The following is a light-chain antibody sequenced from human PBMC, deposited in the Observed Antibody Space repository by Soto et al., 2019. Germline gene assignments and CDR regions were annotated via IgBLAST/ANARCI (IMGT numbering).Light chain of an antibody. CDR2: KAS. CDR1: QSISSW. V-gene: IGKV1-5*03. Sequence: DIQMTQSPSTLSASVGDRVTITCRASQSISSWLAWYQQKPGKAPKLLIYKASSLESGVPSRFSGSGSGTEFTLTISSLQPDDFGTYYCQQYNSYSRFTFGGGTKVEIK. CDR3: QQYNSYSRFT. J-gene: IGKJ4*01.